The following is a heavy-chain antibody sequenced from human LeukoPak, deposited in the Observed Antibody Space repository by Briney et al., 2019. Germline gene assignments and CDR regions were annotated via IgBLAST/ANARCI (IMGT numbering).Heavy chain of an antibody. Sequence: PSETLSLTCTVSGGSISSSSYYWGWIRQPPGKGLEWIGSIYYSGSTYYNPSLKSRVTISVDTSKNQFSLKLSSVTAADTAVYYCARQKEITMIVVVTPPFDYWGQGTLVTVSS. V-gene: IGHV4-39*01. J-gene: IGHJ4*02. CDR3: ARQKEITMIVVVTPPFDY. D-gene: IGHD3-22*01. CDR2: IYYSGST. CDR1: GGSISSSSYY.